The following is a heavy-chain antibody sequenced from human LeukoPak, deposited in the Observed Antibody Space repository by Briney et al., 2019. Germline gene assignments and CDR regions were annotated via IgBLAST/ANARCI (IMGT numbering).Heavy chain of an antibody. CDR2: IYYSGST. CDR3: ARRSGIAYCGGDCTFDP. CDR1: GGSMTGYC. D-gene: IGHD2-21*02. Sequence: SETLSLSCSGSGGSMTGYCWTWIRHPPGKGLEWIGNIYYSGSTNYNPSLKSRVTISVDTSKNQFSLKLTSVIAADTAVYYCARRSGIAYCGGDCTFDPWGQGMLVTVSS. V-gene: IGHV4-59*08. J-gene: IGHJ5*02.